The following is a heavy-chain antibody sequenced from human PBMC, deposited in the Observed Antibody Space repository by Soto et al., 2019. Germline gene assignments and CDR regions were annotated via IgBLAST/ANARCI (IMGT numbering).Heavy chain of an antibody. D-gene: IGHD5-12*01. J-gene: IGHJ4*02. CDR1: GASLSSISYY. CDR3: ARGIGYYFDS. V-gene: IGHV4-39*01. CDR2: VHYHGST. Sequence: KPXETLSLTCTVSGASLSSISYYWGWIRQPPGKGLEWIGNVHYHGSTYYNASLTSRVTISVDTSKNQFSLKLSSVTAADSAVYSCARGIGYYFDSWGQGTLVTVSS.